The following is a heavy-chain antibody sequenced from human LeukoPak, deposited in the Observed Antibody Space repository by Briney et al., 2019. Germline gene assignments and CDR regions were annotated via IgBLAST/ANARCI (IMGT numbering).Heavy chain of an antibody. CDR3: ARVGGMTTVNNAAFDI. J-gene: IGHJ3*02. CDR2: MYHYGGT. Sequence: PSETLSLTCSVSGGSINSDDGNWIRQPPGKGLEWIGYMYHYGGTNYNPSLKSRVTISIDKPKKQFSLKLISVTAADTAIYYCARVGGMTTVNNAAFDIWGQGTMVTVSS. V-gene: IGHV4-59*01. CDR1: GGSINSDD. D-gene: IGHD4-4*01.